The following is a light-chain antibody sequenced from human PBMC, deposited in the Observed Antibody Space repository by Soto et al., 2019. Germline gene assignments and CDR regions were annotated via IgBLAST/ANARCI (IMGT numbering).Light chain of an antibody. J-gene: IGKJ5*01. CDR2: AAS. Sequence: DIHMTQSPSSLSASVGDRVTITCRAGHSISTYSNWFQQKPGEAPKLLIYAASTLHSGVPSRFSGSGSGTDFTLTISSLQPEDFATYYCQQSHSTPITFGQGTRLDIK. CDR1: HSISTY. CDR3: QQSHSTPIT. V-gene: IGKV1-39*01.